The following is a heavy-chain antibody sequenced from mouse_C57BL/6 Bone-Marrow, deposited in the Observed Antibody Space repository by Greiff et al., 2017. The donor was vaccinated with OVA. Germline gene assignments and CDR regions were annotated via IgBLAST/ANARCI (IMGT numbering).Heavy chain of an antibody. CDR1: GFSLTSYA. CDR2: IWTGGGT. CDR3: ARISPIYYDYDGGAMDY. D-gene: IGHD2-4*01. V-gene: IGHV2-9-1*01. Sequence: VQLQESGPGLVAPSQSLSITCTVSGFSLTSYAISWVRQPPGKGLEWLGVIWTGGGTNYNSALKSRLSISKDNSKSQVFLKMNSLQTDDTARYYCARISPIYYDYDGGAMDYWGQGTSVTVSS. J-gene: IGHJ4*01.